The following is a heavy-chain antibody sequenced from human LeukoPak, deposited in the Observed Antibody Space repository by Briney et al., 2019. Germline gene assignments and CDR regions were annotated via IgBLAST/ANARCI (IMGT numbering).Heavy chain of an antibody. CDR2: IYYSGSA. V-gene: IGHV4-59*08. D-gene: IGHD6-19*01. CDR1: GGSIRNYY. CDR3: ARHKRIAVAGYYFDY. J-gene: IGHJ4*02. Sequence: SETLSLTCTVSGGSIRNYYWSWIRQPPGKGLEWIGYIYYSGSANYNPSLKSRVTMSVDTSKNQFSLRLTSVAAADTAVYYCARHKRIAVAGYYFDYWGQGTLVTVSS.